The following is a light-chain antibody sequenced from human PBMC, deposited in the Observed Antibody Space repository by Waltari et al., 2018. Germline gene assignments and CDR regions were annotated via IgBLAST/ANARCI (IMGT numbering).Light chain of an antibody. CDR2: VNSDGGH. Sequence: QVVLTQPPFASASLGASVTLTCTLSSRHRGYAIRWHQQQPGKGPQYLMRVNSDGGHTKGEGVSDRFSGSSSGAERYLTISSLRSEDEGDYYCQTWGLGIRVFGGGTKLTVL. CDR3: QTWGLGIRV. V-gene: IGLV4-69*01. CDR1: SRHRGYA. J-gene: IGLJ2*01.